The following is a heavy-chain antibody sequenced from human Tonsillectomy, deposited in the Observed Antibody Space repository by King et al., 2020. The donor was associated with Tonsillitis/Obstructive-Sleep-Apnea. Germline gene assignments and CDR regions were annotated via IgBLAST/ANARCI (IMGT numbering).Heavy chain of an antibody. CDR3: ARGGQIAVAGLFDY. CDR2: ISAYNGHT. Sequence: QLVQSGAEVKKPGASVKVSCKASGYTFISYGINWVRQAPGQGLEWMGWISAYNGHTNYAQKFQGRVTMTTDTSTSTAYMELRSLRSDDTAVYYCARGGQIAVAGLFDYWGQGTLVTVSS. D-gene: IGHD6-19*01. V-gene: IGHV1-18*01. CDR1: GYTFISYG. J-gene: IGHJ4*02.